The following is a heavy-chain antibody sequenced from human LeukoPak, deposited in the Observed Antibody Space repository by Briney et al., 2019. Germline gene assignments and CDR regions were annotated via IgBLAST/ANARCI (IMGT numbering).Heavy chain of an antibody. V-gene: IGHV4-30-4*08. J-gene: IGHJ3*02. CDR1: GASISSSDYY. CDR2: IYYGGSTYYNPSIYYRGST. CDR3: ARATPDTSFRVSAFNI. D-gene: IGHD2/OR15-2a*01. Sequence: KASETLSLTCTVSGASISSSDYYWSWIRQPPGKGLEWIGYIYYGGSTYYNPSIYYRGSTYYNPSLKSRVTISVDTSKNQFSLRLSSVTAADTAIYYCARATPDTSFRVSAFNIWGQGTMVTVSS.